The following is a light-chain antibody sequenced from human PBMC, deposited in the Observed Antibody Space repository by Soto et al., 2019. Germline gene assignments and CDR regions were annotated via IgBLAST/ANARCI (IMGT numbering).Light chain of an antibody. J-gene: IGLJ1*01. V-gene: IGLV1-40*01. CDR1: SSNIGGNY. Sequence: QSVLTQPPSVSAAPGQKGTISCSGSSSNIGGNYVSWYQVLPRTAPKLLIYGNSNRPSGVPDRFSGSKSGTSASLAITGLQAEDEADYYCQSYDSSLSGYVFGTGTKLTVL. CDR3: QSYDSSLSGYV. CDR2: GNS.